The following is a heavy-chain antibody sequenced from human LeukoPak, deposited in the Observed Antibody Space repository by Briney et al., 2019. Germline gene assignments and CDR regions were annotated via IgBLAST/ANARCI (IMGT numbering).Heavy chain of an antibody. CDR2: ISYDGSNK. J-gene: IGHJ4*02. CDR1: GFTFSSYG. V-gene: IGHV3-30*03. CDR3: ASGPGGSYDY. Sequence: PGGSLRLSCAASGFTFSSYGMHWVRQAPGKGLEWVAVISYDGSNKYYADSVKGRFTISRDNSKNTVDLQMNSLRAEDTAVYYCASGPGGSYDYWGQGTLVTVSS. D-gene: IGHD1-26*01.